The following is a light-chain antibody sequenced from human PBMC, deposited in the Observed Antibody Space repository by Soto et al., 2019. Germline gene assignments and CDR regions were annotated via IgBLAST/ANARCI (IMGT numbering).Light chain of an antibody. CDR1: SSDIGRFDY. J-gene: IGLJ3*02. Sequence: QSALTQPVSVSASPGQSITISCAGTSSDIGRFDYVSWYQHHPGNAPKLVISAVSRRSSGISDRFSGSKSDNTATLTISGLQAEDEADYYCASYTTSTTQVFGGGTKLTVL. CDR2: AVS. V-gene: IGLV2-14*01. CDR3: ASYTTSTTQV.